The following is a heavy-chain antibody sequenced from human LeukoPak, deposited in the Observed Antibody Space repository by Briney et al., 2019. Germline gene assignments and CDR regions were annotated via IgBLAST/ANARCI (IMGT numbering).Heavy chain of an antibody. CDR3: ARGGKRALAGTRSPQYFQH. J-gene: IGHJ1*01. V-gene: IGHV3-23*01. D-gene: IGHD6-19*01. CDR1: GFTFSSYG. CDR2: ISGSGGST. Sequence: PGGSLRLSCAASGFTFSSYGMSWVRQAPGKGLEWVSAISGSGGSTYYADSVKGRFTISRDNAKNSLYLQMNSLRAEDTAVYYCARGGKRALAGTRSPQYFQHWGQGTLVTVSS.